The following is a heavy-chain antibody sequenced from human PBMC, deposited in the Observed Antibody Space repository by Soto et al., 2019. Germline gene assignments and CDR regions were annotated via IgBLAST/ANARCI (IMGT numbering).Heavy chain of an antibody. CDR1: GFTLSGRS. CDR3: ARGWFGPDV. D-gene: IGHD3-10*01. V-gene: IGHV3-74*01. J-gene: IGHJ6*04. Sequence: EVQLVESGGGLVQPGGSLRLSCAASGFTLSGRSMHWVRQAPGKGLVWVSGIANAGTESTYADSVKGRFTSSRDNAKNMLYLQMNSLRVEDTAVYYCARGWFGPDVWGKGTTVTVSS. CDR2: IANAGTES.